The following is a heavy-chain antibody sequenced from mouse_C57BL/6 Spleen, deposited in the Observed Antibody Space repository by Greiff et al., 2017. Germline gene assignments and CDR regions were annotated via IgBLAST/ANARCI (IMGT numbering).Heavy chain of an antibody. J-gene: IGHJ4*01. CDR3: ARSSITTVVATDYYAMDY. CDR2: IDPNSGGT. D-gene: IGHD1-1*01. V-gene: IGHV1-72*01. Sequence: QVQLKQPGAELVKPGASVKLSCKASGYTFTSYWMHWVKQRPGRGLEWIGRIDPNSGGTKYNERFKSKATLTVDKPSSAAYIQLSSLTSEDSAVYYCARSSITTVVATDYYAMDYWGQGTSVTVSS. CDR1: GYTFTSYW.